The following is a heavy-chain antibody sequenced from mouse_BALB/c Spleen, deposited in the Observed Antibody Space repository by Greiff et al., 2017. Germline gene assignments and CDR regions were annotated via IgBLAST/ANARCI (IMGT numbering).Heavy chain of an antibody. Sequence: EVMLVESGGGLVQPGGSMKLSCVASGFTFSNYWMNWVRQSPEKGLEWVAEIRLKSNNYATHYAESVKGRFTISRDDSKSSVYLQMNNLRAEDTGIYYCTGYGNYEDYAMDYWGQGTSVTVSS. J-gene: IGHJ4*01. CDR2: IRLKSNNYAT. CDR3: TGYGNYEDYAMDY. D-gene: IGHD2-1*01. CDR1: GFTFSNYW. V-gene: IGHV6-6*02.